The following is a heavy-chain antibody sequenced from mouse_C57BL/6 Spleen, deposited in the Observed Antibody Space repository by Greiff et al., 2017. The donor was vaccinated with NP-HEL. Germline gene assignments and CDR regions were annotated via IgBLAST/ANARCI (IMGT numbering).Heavy chain of an antibody. CDR1: GFNIKDDY. V-gene: IGHV14-4*01. CDR3: TTGDDGRYKGAY. J-gene: IGHJ3*01. D-gene: IGHD1-1*01. Sequence: VHVKQSGAELVRPGASVKLSCTASGFNIKDDYMHWVKQRPEQGLEWIGGIDPENGDTEYASKFQGKATLTADPSSNTAYLQLSSLTSEDTAVYYCTTGDDGRYKGAYWGQGTLVTVSA. CDR2: IDPENGDT.